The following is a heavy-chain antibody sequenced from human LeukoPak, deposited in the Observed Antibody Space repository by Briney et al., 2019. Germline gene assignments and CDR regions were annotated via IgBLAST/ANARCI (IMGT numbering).Heavy chain of an antibody. J-gene: IGHJ4*02. V-gene: IGHV3-23*01. CDR3: AKETPEGVTFDY. Sequence: GGSLRLSCAASGFTFSIYAMSWVRRAPGKGLEWVSAISGSGGSTYYADSVKGRFIISRDNSKNTLFLQMSSLRAEDTAVYYCAKETPEGVTFDYWGQGTLVTVSS. D-gene: IGHD5-18*01. CDR1: GFTFSIYA. CDR2: ISGSGGST.